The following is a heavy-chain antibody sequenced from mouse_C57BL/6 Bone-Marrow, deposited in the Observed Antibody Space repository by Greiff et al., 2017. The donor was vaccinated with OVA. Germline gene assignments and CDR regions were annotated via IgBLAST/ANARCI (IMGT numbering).Heavy chain of an antibody. V-gene: IGHV7-1*01. CDR1: GFTFSDFY. Sequence: EVKVVESGGGSVQSGRSLRLSCATSGFTFSDFYMEWVRQAPGKGLEWIAASRNKANDYTTEYSASVKGRFIVSRDTSQSILYLQMNALRAEDTAIYYCARDDYYWYFDVWGTGTTVTVSS. CDR3: ARDDYYWYFDV. CDR2: SRNKANDYTT. J-gene: IGHJ1*03.